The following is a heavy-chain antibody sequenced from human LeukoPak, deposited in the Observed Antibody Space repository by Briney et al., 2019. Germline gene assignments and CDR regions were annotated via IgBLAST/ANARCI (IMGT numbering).Heavy chain of an antibody. CDR1: GGSFGGYY. CDR3: ARYYYGSGSYYRLGFYDY. CDR2: INHSGST. V-gene: IGHV4-34*01. Sequence: SETLSLTCAVYGGSFGGYYWSWIRQPPGKGLEWIGEINHSGSTNYNPSLKSRVTISVDTSKNQFSLKLSSVTAADTAVYYRARYYYGSGSYYRLGFYDYWGQGTLVTVSS. J-gene: IGHJ4*02. D-gene: IGHD3-10*01.